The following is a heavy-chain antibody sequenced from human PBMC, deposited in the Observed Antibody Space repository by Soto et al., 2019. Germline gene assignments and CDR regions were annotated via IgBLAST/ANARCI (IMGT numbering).Heavy chain of an antibody. CDR1: GFTFSSYE. V-gene: IGHV3-48*03. CDR2: ISRSGSTI. J-gene: IGHJ5*01. Sequence: GGSLRLSCAASGFTFSSYEMNWVRQAPGKGLEWVSYISRSGSTIYYADSVKGRFTISRDNAKNPLYLQMNSLSAEDTAVYYCARVDEYCCSTSCYLVFDSWGQGTLVTVSS. CDR3: ARVDEYCCSTSCYLVFDS. D-gene: IGHD2-2*01.